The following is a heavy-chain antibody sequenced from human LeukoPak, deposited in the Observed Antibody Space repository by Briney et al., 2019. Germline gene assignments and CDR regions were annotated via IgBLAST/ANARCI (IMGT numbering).Heavy chain of an antibody. D-gene: IGHD3-10*01. J-gene: IGHJ4*02. CDR1: GFTFSDYG. V-gene: IGHV3-9*01. CDR2: ISWNGGRK. Sequence: GGSLRLSCAASGFTFSDYGMSWVRQAPGKGLEWVSDISWNGGRKNYADSVEGGFTISRDKAKNSLYMQMNSLRAEDTALYYCAKVWSTLLPYLYFWGQGNLLPVSS. CDR3: AKVWSTLLPYLYF.